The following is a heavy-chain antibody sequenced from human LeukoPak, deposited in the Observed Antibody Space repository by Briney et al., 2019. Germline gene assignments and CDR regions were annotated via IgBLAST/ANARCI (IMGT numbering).Heavy chain of an antibody. CDR2: IKQDGSEK. CDR1: GFTFSRYW. CDR3: VRDWGGPYNY. V-gene: IGHV3-7*01. Sequence: GGSLRLSCAASGFTFSRYWMTCVRQAPGKGLEWVANIKQDGSEKYYVDSVKGRFTISRDNAKKSLYLQMDSLRAEDTAVYYCVRDWGGPYNYWGQGTLVTVSS. J-gene: IGHJ4*02. D-gene: IGHD3-10*01.